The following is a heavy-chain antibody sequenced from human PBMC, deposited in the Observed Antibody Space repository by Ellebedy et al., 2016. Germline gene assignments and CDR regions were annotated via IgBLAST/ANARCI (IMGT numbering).Heavy chain of an antibody. D-gene: IGHD5-12*01. CDR2: IYQTGST. CDR3: ARSLYGGNAGSEIY. J-gene: IGHJ4*02. CDR1: GGSVSLGNTF. Sequence: SETLSLTCTVSGGSVSLGNTFWGWIRQPPGKGLEWIGSIYQTGSTYYSLSLKSRVAISMDTSRNQVFLNVNSVTAADTATYYCARSLYGGNAGSEIYWGQGILVTVSS. V-gene: IGHV4-39*01.